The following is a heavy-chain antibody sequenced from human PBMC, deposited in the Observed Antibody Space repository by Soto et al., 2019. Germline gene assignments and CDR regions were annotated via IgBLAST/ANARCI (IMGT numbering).Heavy chain of an antibody. D-gene: IGHD3-3*01. V-gene: IGHV3-23*01. CDR1: GFTFSSYA. J-gene: IGHJ6*02. Sequence: SLRLSCAASGFTFSSYARSWVRQAPGKGLEWVSAISGSGGSTYYADSVKGRFTISRDNSKNTLYLQMNSLKTEDTAVYYCTTLSITIFGVVPMDVWDQGTTVTVSS. CDR3: TTLSITIFGVVPMDV. CDR2: ISGSGGST.